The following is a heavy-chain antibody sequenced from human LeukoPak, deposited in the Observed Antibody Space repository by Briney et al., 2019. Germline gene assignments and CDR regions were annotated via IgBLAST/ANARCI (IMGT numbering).Heavy chain of an antibody. J-gene: IGHJ4*02. D-gene: IGHD1-26*01. CDR2: ISHSGST. CDR3: ARVWYGGKSGPDY. CDR1: GYFIKNGYN. V-gene: IGHV4-38-2*02. Sequence: SETLSLTCTVSGYFIKNGYNWGWIRQPPGKGLEWIGYISHSGSTYYNPSLKNRLTLSLDTSKNQFSLRLNSVTAADTAVYYCARVWYGGKSGPDYWGQGTLVTVPS.